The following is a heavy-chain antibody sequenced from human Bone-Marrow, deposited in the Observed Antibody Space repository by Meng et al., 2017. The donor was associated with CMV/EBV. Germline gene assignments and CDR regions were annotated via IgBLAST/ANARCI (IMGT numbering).Heavy chain of an antibody. CDR2: IIPILGIA. CDR1: GYTFTSYG. J-gene: IGHJ4*02. CDR3: ARGASGQLGY. V-gene: IGHV1-69*04. D-gene: IGHD6-13*01. Sequence: SVKVSCKASGYTFTSYGISWVRQAPGQGLEWMGRIIPILGIANYAQKFQGRVTITADKSTSTAYMELSSLRSEDTAVYYCARGASGQLGYWDQGTLVTVSS.